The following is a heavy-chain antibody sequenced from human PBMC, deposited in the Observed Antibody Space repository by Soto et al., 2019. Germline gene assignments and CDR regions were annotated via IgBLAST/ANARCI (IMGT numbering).Heavy chain of an antibody. Sequence: EVQLVESGGGLVQPGRSLRLSCAASGFTFDDYAMHWVRQVPGKGLEWVSGISWNSGSIGYADSVKGRFTISRDNAKNSLYLQMNSLRAEDTAVYYCARSAYCGGDCYSHGDGYYFDYWGQGTLVTVSS. CDR2: ISWNSGSI. CDR3: ARSAYCGGDCYSHGDGYYFDY. V-gene: IGHV3-9*01. D-gene: IGHD2-21*02. J-gene: IGHJ4*02. CDR1: GFTFDDYA.